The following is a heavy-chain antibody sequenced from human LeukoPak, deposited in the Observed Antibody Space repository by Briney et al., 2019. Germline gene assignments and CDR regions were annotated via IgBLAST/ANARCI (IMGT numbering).Heavy chain of an antibody. D-gene: IGHD2-2*01. J-gene: IGHJ4*02. CDR3: ASTPHGSEVLPAALIGY. V-gene: IGHV4-34*01. CDR1: GGSFSGYY. CDR2: INHSGST. Sequence: SETLSLTCAVYGGSFSGYYWSWIRQPPGKGLEWIGEINHSGSTNYNPSLKSRVTISVDTSKNQFSLKLSSVTAADTAVYYCASTPHGSEVLPAALIGYWGQGTLVTVSS.